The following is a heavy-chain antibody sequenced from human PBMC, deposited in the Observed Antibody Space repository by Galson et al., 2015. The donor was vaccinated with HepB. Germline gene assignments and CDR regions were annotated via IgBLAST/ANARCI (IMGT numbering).Heavy chain of an antibody. CDR1: GGSISGSSYY. J-gene: IGHJ3*02. CDR2: IYYSGST. CDR3: ARGPSPYYYDNIGNGFDI. Sequence: TLSLTCTVSGGSISGSSYYWGWIRQPPGKGLEWIGSIYYSGSTYYNPSLKSRVTISVDTSKNQFSLKLSSVTAADTAVYYCARGPSPYYYDNIGNGFDIWGQGTMVTVSS. D-gene: IGHD3-22*01. V-gene: IGHV4-39*07.